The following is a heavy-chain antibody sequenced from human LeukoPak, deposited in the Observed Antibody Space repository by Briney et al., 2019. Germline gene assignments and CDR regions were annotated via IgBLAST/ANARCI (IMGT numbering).Heavy chain of an antibody. D-gene: IGHD6-13*01. J-gene: IGHJ4*02. CDR2: ISGSGGST. Sequence: PGGSLRLSCAASGFTFSGYAMSWVRQAPGKGLEWVSAISGSGGSTYYADPVKGRFTISRDNSKNTLYLQMNSLRAEDTAVYYCARNSAAGVFDYWGQGTLVTVSS. CDR1: GFTFSGYA. V-gene: IGHV3-23*01. CDR3: ARNSAAGVFDY.